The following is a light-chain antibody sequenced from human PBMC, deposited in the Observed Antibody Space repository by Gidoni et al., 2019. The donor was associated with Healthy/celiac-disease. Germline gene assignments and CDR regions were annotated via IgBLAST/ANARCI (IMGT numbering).Light chain of an antibody. V-gene: IGLV3-21*02. CDR3: QVWDSSSDHHVV. CDR2: GDS. CDR1: NIGSKS. J-gene: IGLJ2*01. Sequence: SYVLTQPPSVSVAPGQTARITCGGNNIGSKSVHWYQQKPGQAPVLVVYGDSDRPSGIPERFSGSNSGNTATLTISRVEAGDEADYYCQVWDSSSDHHVVFGGGTKLTVL.